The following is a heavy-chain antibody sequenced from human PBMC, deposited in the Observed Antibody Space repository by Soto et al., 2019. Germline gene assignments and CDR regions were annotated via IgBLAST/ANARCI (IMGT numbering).Heavy chain of an antibody. Sequence: EVQLVESGGGLVQPGGSLRLSCAASGFTFSSYWMSWVRQAPGKGLEWVANIKQDGSEKYYVDSVKGRFTISRDNAKNSLYLQMNSLRAEDTAVYYCARDGGTIFGVVNPARYWGQGTLVTVSS. V-gene: IGHV3-7*01. J-gene: IGHJ4*02. CDR3: ARDGGTIFGVVNPARY. D-gene: IGHD3-3*01. CDR1: GFTFSSYW. CDR2: IKQDGSEK.